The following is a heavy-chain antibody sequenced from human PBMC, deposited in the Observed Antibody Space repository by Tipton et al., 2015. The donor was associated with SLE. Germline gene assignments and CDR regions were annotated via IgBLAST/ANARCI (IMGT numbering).Heavy chain of an antibody. CDR1: GGSISSSSYY. CDR3: ARFADSSSWTAYAFDI. D-gene: IGHD6-13*01. Sequence: TLSLTCTVSGGSISSSSYYWGWIRQPPGKGLEWIGSIYYSGSPYYKPSLKSRVTISVDTSKNQFSLKLSSVTAADTAVYYCARFADSSSWTAYAFDIWGQGTMVTVSS. CDR2: IYYSGSP. J-gene: IGHJ3*02. V-gene: IGHV4-39*07.